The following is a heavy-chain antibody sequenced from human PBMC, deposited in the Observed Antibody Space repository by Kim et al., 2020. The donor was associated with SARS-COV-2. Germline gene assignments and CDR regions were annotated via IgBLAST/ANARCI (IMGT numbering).Heavy chain of an antibody. V-gene: IGHV3-11*06. CDR1: GFTFSDYY. CDR2: ISSSSSYT. Sequence: GGSLRLSCAASGFTFSDYYMSWIRQAPGKGLEWVSYISSSSSYTNYADSVKGRFTISRDNAKNSLYLQMNSLRAEDTAVYYCASHRGKGYFDYWGQGTLVTVSS. J-gene: IGHJ4*02. D-gene: IGHD3-16*01. CDR3: ASHRGKGYFDY.